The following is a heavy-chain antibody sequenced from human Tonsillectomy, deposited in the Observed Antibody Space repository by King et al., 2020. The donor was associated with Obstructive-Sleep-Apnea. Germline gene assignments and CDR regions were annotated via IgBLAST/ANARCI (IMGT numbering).Heavy chain of an antibody. D-gene: IGHD3-10*01. CDR1: GYTFTNYG. V-gene: IGHV1-18*01. Sequence: GQLVQYGAEVKKPGASVKVSCKASGYTFTNYGINWVRQAPGQGLEWMGWISAYNGNTNYAQMLQGRVTMTTDTSTSTAYMELRSLRSEDTAVYFCARGSQPSYGSGSYYHWFDPWGQGTLVTVSS. CDR3: ARGSQPSYGSGSYYHWFDP. CDR2: ISAYNGNT. J-gene: IGHJ5*02.